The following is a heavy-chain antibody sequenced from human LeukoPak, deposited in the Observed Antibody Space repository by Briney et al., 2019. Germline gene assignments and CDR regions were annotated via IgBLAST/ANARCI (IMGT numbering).Heavy chain of an antibody. J-gene: IGHJ4*02. V-gene: IGHV4-59*12. CDR1: GGSIRTDY. Sequence: SETLSLTCTVSGGSIRTDYWSWIRQPPGKGPEWIGYVYYSGTTNYNPSLKSRVTILVDTSKNQFSLKLSSVTAADTAVYYCAREDVEMATIIDYWGQGTLVTVSS. CDR3: AREDVEMATIIDY. CDR2: VYYSGTT. D-gene: IGHD5-24*01.